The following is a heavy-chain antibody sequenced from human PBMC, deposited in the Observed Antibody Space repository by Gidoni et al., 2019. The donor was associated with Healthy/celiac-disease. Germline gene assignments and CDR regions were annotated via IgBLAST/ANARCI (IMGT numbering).Heavy chain of an antibody. D-gene: IGHD1-26*01. V-gene: IGHV4-39*01. Sequence: QLQLQESGPGLVKPSETLSLTCTVSGGSISSSSYYWGWIRQPPGKGLEWIGSIYYSGSTYYNPSLKSRVTISVDTSKNQFSLKLSSVTAADTAVYYCAKGELLVGGYFDYWGQGTLVTVSS. CDR2: IYYSGST. J-gene: IGHJ4*02. CDR1: GGSISSSSYY. CDR3: AKGELLVGGYFDY.